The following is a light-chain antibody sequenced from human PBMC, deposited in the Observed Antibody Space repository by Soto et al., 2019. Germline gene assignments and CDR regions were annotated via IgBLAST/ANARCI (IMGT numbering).Light chain of an antibody. CDR3: QHLNDYRYT. J-gene: IGKJ2*01. CDR1: QAISSS. Sequence: DIQLTQSPSFLSASVGDRVTITCRASQAISSSLAWYQHNPGKAPKLLIYAASTLQNGVPSSFSGSGSGKEFTLTISSLQPEDCATYYCQHLNDYRYTFGQGTKVEIK. V-gene: IGKV1-9*01. CDR2: AAS.